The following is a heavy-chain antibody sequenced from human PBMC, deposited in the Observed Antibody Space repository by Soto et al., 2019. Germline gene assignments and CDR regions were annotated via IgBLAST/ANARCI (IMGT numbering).Heavy chain of an antibody. J-gene: IGHJ6*02. CDR3: ARSDRDYSYALNV. V-gene: IGHV3-53*01. D-gene: IGHD3-16*01. CDR1: GFTVSDHY. Sequence: EAQLVESGGGLIQPGGSLRLSCAASGFTVSDHYIMWVRQAPGKGLEWVSLLYSGGRIYYADSVKGRFTISRDTPKNTLYLQMDSLRTEDTAVYYCARSDRDYSYALNVWGQGTTVTVSS. CDR2: LYSGGRI.